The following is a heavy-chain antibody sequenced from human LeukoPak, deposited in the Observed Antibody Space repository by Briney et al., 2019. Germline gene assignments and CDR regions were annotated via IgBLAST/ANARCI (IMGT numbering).Heavy chain of an antibody. CDR1: GGSITGCY. V-gene: IGHV4-59*01. D-gene: IGHD4-17*01. J-gene: IGHJ4*02. CDR3: ARERLRSFDY. Sequence: PSETLSLTCTVSGGSITGCYWSWLRQPPGKGLEWIGYIYNSGSTNYNPSLKSRVTISVDTSKNQFSLKLTSVTAADTAVYYCARERLRSFDYWGQGTLVTVSS. CDR2: IYNSGST.